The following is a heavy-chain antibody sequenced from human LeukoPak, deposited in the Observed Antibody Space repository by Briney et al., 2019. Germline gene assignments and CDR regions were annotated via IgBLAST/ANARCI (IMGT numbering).Heavy chain of an antibody. CDR3: ARVRTARWGFDY. CDR1: GFTFSSYS. V-gene: IGHV3-48*01. D-gene: IGHD6-6*01. CDR2: ISSSSSTI. J-gene: IGHJ4*02. Sequence: GGSLRLSCAASGFTFSSYSMNWVRQAPGKGLEWVSYISSSSSTIYYADSVKGRFTISRDNAKNSLYLQMNSLRAEDTAVYCARVRTARWGFDYWGQGTLVTVSS.